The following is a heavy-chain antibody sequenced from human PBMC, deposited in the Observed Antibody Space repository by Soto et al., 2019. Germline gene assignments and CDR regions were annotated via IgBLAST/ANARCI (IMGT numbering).Heavy chain of an antibody. CDR2: IYYSGST. J-gene: IGHJ6*03. CDR3: ACYSRFESTDIPHHYYYMDV. CDR1: GGSLSSYY. Sequence: PSETLSLACTVSGGSLSSYYWSWIRHPPGKGLEWIGYIYYSGSTNYNPSLKSRVTISVDTSKYQFSLKLSSVTAADTAVYYFACYSRFESTDIPHHYYYMDVWGKGTTVTVSS. D-gene: IGHD2-21*01. V-gene: IGHV4-59*01.